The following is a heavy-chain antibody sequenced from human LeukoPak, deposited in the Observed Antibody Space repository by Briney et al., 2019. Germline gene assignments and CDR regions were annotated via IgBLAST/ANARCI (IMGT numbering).Heavy chain of an antibody. CDR1: GFTFRTYA. CDR3: AKGRNDYGDAALNY. D-gene: IGHD4-17*01. V-gene: IGHV3-23*01. Sequence: QPGGSLILSCAASGFTFRTYAMSWVRQAPGKGLEWVSSISGSGGNTYYADSVKGRFTISRDNSKNTLYLQMNSLRAEDTAGYYCAKGRNDYGDAALNYWGQGTLVTVSS. J-gene: IGHJ4*02. CDR2: ISGSGGNT.